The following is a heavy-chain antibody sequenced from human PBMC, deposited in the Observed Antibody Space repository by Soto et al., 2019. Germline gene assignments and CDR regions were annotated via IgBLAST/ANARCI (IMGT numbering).Heavy chain of an antibody. D-gene: IGHD3-22*01. Sequence: RPSVKVSCKASGGTFSSYAISWVRQAPGQGLEWMGGIIPIFGTANYAQKFQGRVTITADESTSTAYMELSSLRSEDTAVYYCARLNSNYYDSSGPFDYWGQGTLVTVSS. CDR2: IIPIFGTA. CDR1: GGTFSSYA. J-gene: IGHJ4*02. CDR3: ARLNSNYYDSSGPFDY. V-gene: IGHV1-69*01.